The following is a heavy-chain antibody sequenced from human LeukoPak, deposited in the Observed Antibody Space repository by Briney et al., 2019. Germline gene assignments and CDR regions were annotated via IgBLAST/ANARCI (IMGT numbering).Heavy chain of an antibody. CDR3: AREGVYYYDSSGYYYYFDY. D-gene: IGHD3-22*01. CDR2: IYTSGST. V-gene: IGHV4-4*08. J-gene: IGHJ4*02. CDR1: GGSISSYY. Sequence: SETLSLTCTVSGGSISSYYWSWIRQPPGKGLEWIGRIYTSGSTNYNPSLKSRVTISVDTSKNQFSLKLSSVTAADTAVYYCAREGVYYYDSSGYYYYFDYWGQGTLVTVSS.